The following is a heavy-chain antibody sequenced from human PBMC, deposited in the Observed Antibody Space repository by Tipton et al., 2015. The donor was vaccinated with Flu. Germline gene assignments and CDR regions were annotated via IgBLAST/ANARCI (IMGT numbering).Heavy chain of an antibody. CDR3: ARAAYYDSSGYYSNWFDP. J-gene: IGHJ5*02. CDR2: IYTSGST. V-gene: IGHV4-4*07. Sequence: TLSLTCTVSGGSISSYYWSWIRQPAGKGLEWIGRIYTSGSTNYNPSLKSRVTMSVDTSKNQFTLKLSSVTAADTAVYYCARAAYYDSSGYYSNWFDPWGQGTLGTVSS. CDR1: GGSISSYY. D-gene: IGHD3-22*01.